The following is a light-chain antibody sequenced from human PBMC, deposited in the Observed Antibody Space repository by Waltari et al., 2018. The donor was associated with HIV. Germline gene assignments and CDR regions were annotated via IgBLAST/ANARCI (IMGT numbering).Light chain of an antibody. CDR3: SSYTSSNLV. V-gene: IGLV2-18*02. CDR1: SSDAGSYNR. J-gene: IGLJ2*01. Sequence: QSALTQPPSVSGSPGQSVTISCTGSSSDAGSYNRVSWYQQPPGTAPTLMIYEVSNRPSGFPDRFSGSKSGNTAALIISGLQAEDEADYYCSSYTSSNLVFGGGTKLTVL. CDR2: EVS.